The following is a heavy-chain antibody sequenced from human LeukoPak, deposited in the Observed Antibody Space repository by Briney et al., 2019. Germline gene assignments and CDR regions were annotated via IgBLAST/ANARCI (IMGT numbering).Heavy chain of an antibody. CDR1: GYTFTGYY. V-gene: IGHV1-18*04. CDR2: ISAYNGNT. Sequence: ASVKVSCKASGYTFTGYYMHWVRRAPGQGLEWMGWISAYNGNTNYAQKLQGRVTMTTDTSTSTAYMELRSLRSDDTAVYYCARINLGYCSSTSCYSVWYFDLWGRGTLVTVSS. CDR3: ARINLGYCSSTSCYSVWYFDL. J-gene: IGHJ2*01. D-gene: IGHD2-2*01.